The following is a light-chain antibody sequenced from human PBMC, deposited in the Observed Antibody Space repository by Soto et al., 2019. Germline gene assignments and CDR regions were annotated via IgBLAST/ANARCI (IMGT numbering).Light chain of an antibody. CDR1: SSDVGGYNY. Sequence: QSALTQPASVSGSPGQSITISCTVTSSDVGGYNYVSWYQQHPGKAPKLMIYDVSNRPSGVSNRFSGSKSGNTASLTISGLQAEDEADYYCSSYTSSSTRVVFGEGTKVTVL. V-gene: IGLV2-14*01. CDR3: SSYTSSSTRVV. J-gene: IGLJ2*01. CDR2: DVS.